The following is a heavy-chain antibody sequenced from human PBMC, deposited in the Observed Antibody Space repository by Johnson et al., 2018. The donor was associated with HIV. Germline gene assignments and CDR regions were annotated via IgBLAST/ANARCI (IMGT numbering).Heavy chain of an antibody. CDR3: TTRTLLDALDI. Sequence: QVQLVESGGGVVQPGRSLRLSCAASGFSFSSYGMHWVRQAPGKGLEWVAVIWYDGSNKFYADSVKGRFTISRDNSRNTLFLQMNSLRAEDTAVYYCTTRTLLDALDIWGQGTMVTVSS. CDR2: IWYDGSNK. D-gene: IGHD2-21*01. CDR1: GFSFSSYG. J-gene: IGHJ3*02. V-gene: IGHV3-33*01.